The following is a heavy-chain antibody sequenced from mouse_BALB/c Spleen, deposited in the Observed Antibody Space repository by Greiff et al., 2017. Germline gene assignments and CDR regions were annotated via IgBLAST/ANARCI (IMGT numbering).Heavy chain of an antibody. J-gene: IGHJ4*01. Sequence: EVQLVESGGGLVKPGGSLKLSCAASGFAFSSYDMSWVRQTPEKRLEWVAYISSGGGSTYYPDTVKGRFTISRDNAKNTLYLQMSSLKSEDTAMYYCARQGDGYYGDAMDYWGQGTSVTVSS. CDR1: GFAFSSYD. V-gene: IGHV5-12-1*01. CDR3: ARQGDGYYGDAMDY. CDR2: ISSGGGST. D-gene: IGHD2-3*01.